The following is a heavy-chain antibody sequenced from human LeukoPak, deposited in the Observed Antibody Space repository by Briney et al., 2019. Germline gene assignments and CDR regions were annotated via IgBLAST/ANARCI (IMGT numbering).Heavy chain of an antibody. CDR3: AKDTYDILTGYYKGYFDY. J-gene: IGHJ4*02. CDR2: ISYDGSNK. D-gene: IGHD3-9*01. CDR1: GFTFSSYA. V-gene: IGHV3-30-3*01. Sequence: GGSLRLSCAASGFTFSSYAMHWVRQAPGKGLEWVAVISYDGSNKYYADSVKGRFTISRDNAKNSLYLQMNSLRAEDTALYYCAKDTYDILTGYYKGYFDYWGQGTLVTVSS.